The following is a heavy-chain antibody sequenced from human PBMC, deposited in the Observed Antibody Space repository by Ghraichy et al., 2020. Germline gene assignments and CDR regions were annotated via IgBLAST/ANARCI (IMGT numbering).Heavy chain of an antibody. CDR3: VRGGAAAGHAFDI. J-gene: IGHJ3*02. Sequence: GGSLRLSCVASGFTFSGSAMYWVRQFTGKRLQWVSAIGSAGDTYYPGSVKGRFTISRENAKNSLYLQMNSLRVEDTAVYYCVRGGAAAGHAFDIWGQGTMVTVSS. CDR1: GFTFSGSA. D-gene: IGHD6-13*01. CDR2: IGSAGDT. V-gene: IGHV3-13*01.